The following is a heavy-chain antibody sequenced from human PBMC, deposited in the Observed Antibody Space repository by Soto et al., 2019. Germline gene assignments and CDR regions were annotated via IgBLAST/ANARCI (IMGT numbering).Heavy chain of an antibody. CDR1: GYTFPGSY. J-gene: IGHJ4*02. V-gene: IGHV1-2*04. D-gene: IGHD3-22*01. Sequence: KVSCKASGYTFPGSYIHWVRQAPGQGLEWMGWINPNSGGTNYAQKFQGWVTMTRDTSISTAYMELSRLRSDDTAVYYCARGFTYYYDSSGSVDLDYWGQGTLVTVSS. CDR3: ARGFTYYYDSSGSVDLDY. CDR2: INPNSGGT.